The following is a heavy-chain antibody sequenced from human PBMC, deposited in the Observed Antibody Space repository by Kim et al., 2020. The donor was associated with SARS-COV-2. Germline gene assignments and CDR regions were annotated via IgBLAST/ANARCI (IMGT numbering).Heavy chain of an antibody. CDR3: ARDQERVGGQLVKHPGY. CDR2: ISAYNGNT. J-gene: IGHJ4*02. V-gene: IGHV1-18*01. Sequence: ASVKVSCKASGYTFTSYGISWVRQAPGQGLEWMGWISAYNGNTNYAQKLQGRVTMTTDTPTSTAYMELRSLRSDDTAVYYCARDQERVGGQLVKHPGYWGQGTLVTVSS. D-gene: IGHD6-6*01. CDR1: GYTFTSYG.